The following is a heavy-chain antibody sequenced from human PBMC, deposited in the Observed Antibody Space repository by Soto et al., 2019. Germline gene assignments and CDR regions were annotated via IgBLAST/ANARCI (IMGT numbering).Heavy chain of an antibody. CDR2: IYYSGST. CDR1: GGSISSGGYY. J-gene: IGHJ6*02. D-gene: IGHD7-27*01. CDR3: ARGNWGSGITYYYYYGMDV. Sequence: QVQLQESGPGLVKPSQTLSLTCTVSGGSISSGGYYWSWIRQHPGKGLEWIGYIYYSGSTYYNPSLKSRVTISVDTSKNQFSLKLSSVTAADTAVYYCARGNWGSGITYYYYYGMDVWGQGTTVTVSS. V-gene: IGHV4-31*03.